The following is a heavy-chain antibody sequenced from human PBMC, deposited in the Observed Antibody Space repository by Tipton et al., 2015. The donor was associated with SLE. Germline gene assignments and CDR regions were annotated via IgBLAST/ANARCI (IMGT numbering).Heavy chain of an antibody. Sequence: SLRLSCEASGFILSSNEMNWVRQAPGEGLEWVSYISESGGTIYYADSVKGRFTISRDNAKNSLYLQMNSLRVDDTGVYFCAREGVATEDGFDVWGLGTMVTVSS. CDR2: ISESGGTI. CDR3: AREGVATEDGFDV. J-gene: IGHJ3*01. CDR1: GFILSSNE. D-gene: IGHD5-12*01. V-gene: IGHV3-48*03.